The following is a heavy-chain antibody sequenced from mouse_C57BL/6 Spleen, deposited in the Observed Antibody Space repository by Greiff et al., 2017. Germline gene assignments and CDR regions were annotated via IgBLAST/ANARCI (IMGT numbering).Heavy chain of an antibody. D-gene: IGHD1-1*01. CDR1: GYTFTDYE. Sequence: QVQLQQSGAELVRPGASVTLSCKASGYTFTDYEMHWVKQTPVHGLEWIGAIDPETGGTAYTQKFKGKAILTADKSSSTAYMELRSLTSEDSAVYYCTRIETTVKDFDVWGTGTTGTVSS. V-gene: IGHV1-15*01. J-gene: IGHJ1*03. CDR2: IDPETGGT. CDR3: TRIETTVKDFDV.